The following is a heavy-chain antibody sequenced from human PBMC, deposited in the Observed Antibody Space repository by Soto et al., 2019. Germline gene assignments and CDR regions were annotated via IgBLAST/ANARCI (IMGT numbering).Heavy chain of an antibody. CDR3: ARDRVYIAVAGSLLRMDV. Sequence: PGGSLRLSCAASGFTLSSYGMHWVRQAPGKGLEWGAVIWYDGSNKYYADSVKGRFTISRDNSKNTLYLQMNSLRAEDTAVYYCARDRVYIAVAGSLLRMDVWGQGTTVTVSS. V-gene: IGHV3-33*01. J-gene: IGHJ6*02. D-gene: IGHD6-19*01. CDR2: IWYDGSNK. CDR1: GFTLSSYG.